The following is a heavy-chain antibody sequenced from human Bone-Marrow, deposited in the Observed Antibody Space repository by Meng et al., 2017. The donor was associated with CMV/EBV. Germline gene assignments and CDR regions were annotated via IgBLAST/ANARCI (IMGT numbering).Heavy chain of an antibody. D-gene: IGHD3-22*01. J-gene: IGHJ4*02. CDR1: GYTFTSYD. CDR3: ARVNYYETTSYYRY. V-gene: IGHV1-8*01. CDR2: MNPNSGNT. Sequence: ASLKVSCKASGYTFTSYDINWVRQATGQGLEWMGWMNPNSGNTGYAQKFQGRVTMTRNTSISTAYMELSSLRSEDTAVYYCARVNYYETTSYYRYWGQGTLVTVSS.